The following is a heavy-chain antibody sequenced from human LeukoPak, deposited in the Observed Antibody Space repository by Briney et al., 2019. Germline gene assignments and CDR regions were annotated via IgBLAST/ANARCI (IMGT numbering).Heavy chain of an antibody. D-gene: IGHD1-7*01. CDR3: AGKGITGTSGWFDP. V-gene: IGHV3-9*01. CDR2: ISWNSGSI. CDR1: GFTFDDYA. J-gene: IGHJ5*02. Sequence: GRSLRLSCAASGFTFDDYAMHWVRQAPGKGLEWVSGISWNSGSIGYADSVKGRFTISRDNAKNSLYLQMNSLRGEDTALYYCAGKGITGTSGWFDPWGQGTLVTVSS.